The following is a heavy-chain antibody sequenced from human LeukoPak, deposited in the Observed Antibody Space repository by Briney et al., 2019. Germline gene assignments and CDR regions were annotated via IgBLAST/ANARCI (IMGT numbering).Heavy chain of an antibody. CDR1: GYTFTGYY. CDR2: INPNSGGT. Sequence: ASVKVSCKASGYTFTGYYMHWVRQAPGQGLEWMGWINPNSGGTNYAQKFQGRVTMTRDTSISTAYMELSRLRSDDTAVYYCAREPMRVSSTSLENYYYGMDVWGQGTTVTVSS. V-gene: IGHV1-2*02. CDR3: AREPMRVSSTSLENYYYGMDV. D-gene: IGHD2-2*01. J-gene: IGHJ6*02.